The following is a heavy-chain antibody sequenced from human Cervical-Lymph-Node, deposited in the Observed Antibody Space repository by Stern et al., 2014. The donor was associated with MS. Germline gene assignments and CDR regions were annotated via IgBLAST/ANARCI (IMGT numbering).Heavy chain of an antibody. CDR1: GYTFTHYG. J-gene: IGHJ4*02. CDR2: INTNTGVP. CDR3: ARLRVGNITRDY. V-gene: IGHV7-4-1*02. D-gene: IGHD1-26*01. Sequence: QVQLVQSGSELKKPGASVKVSCKASGYTFTHYGINWVRQAPGHGLEWKGWINTNTGVPTYAQAFTGRFVFSFDASVSTAYLHISSLKAADTAIYYCARLRVGNITRDYWGRGTLVTVSS.